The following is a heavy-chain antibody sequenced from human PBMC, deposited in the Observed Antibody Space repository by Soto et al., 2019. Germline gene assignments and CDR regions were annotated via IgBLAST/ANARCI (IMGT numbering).Heavy chain of an antibody. Sequence: GGSLRLSCTASGFTFGDSAVNWVRQAPGKGLEWVGFIRSKTYDVTTEYAASVKDRFIISREDSKNIAYLQMNSLKTEDTAVYYCSRAVAGPCDYWGQGTLVTVSS. CDR3: SRAVAGPCDY. D-gene: IGHD6-19*01. J-gene: IGHJ4*02. CDR2: IRSKTYDVTT. CDR1: GFTFGDSA. V-gene: IGHV3-49*04.